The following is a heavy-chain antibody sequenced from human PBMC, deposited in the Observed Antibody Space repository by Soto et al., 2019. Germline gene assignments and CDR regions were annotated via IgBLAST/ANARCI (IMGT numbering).Heavy chain of an antibody. D-gene: IGHD2-8*01. V-gene: IGHV1-2*02. CDR3: ARDCTNGVCVLYYGMDV. J-gene: IGHJ6*02. Sequence: GASVKVSCKASGYTFTGYYMHWVRQAPGQGLEWMGWINPNSGGTNYAQKFQGRVTMTRDTSISTAYMELSRLRSDDTAVYYCARDCTNGVCVLYYGMDVWGQGTTVTVSS. CDR1: GYTFTGYY. CDR2: INPNSGGT.